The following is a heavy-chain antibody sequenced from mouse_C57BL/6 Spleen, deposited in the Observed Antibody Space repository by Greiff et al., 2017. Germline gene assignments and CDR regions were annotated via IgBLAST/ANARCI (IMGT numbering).Heavy chain of an antibody. D-gene: IGHD1-1*01. CDR2: ISYSGST. Sequence: EVKVEESGPGLAKPSQTLSLTCSVTCYSITGDYWNWIRTFPGNKLEYMGYISYSGSTYFNPSLKIRISITRDTSKNQYYRQLNSVTTEDTATHYCARAPYYYGSSWGFDYWGQGTTLTVSS. V-gene: IGHV3-8*01. CDR1: CYSITGDY. CDR3: ARAPYYYGSSWGFDY. J-gene: IGHJ2*01.